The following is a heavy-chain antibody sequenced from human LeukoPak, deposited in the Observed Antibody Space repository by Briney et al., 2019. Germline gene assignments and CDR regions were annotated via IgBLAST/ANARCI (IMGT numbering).Heavy chain of an antibody. CDR1: GFTYT. D-gene: IGHD3-10*01. CDR3: AKISGSGVWDHDVHEDIFEV. Sequence: GGSLRLSCVVSGFTYTMTWIRQAPGKGLEWVSAITGSGRDTFYADSVKGRLTISRDNSKNTIYLQMRSLRVDDTAVYYCAKISGSGVWDHDVHEDIFEVWGQGTMVIVSS. V-gene: IGHV3-23*01. CDR2: ITGSGRDT. J-gene: IGHJ3*01.